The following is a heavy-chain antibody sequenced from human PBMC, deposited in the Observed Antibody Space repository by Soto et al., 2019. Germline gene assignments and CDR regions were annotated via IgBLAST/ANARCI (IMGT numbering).Heavy chain of an antibody. CDR2: ISTYNGNT. CDR1: SYTFTSSG. J-gene: IGHJ4*02. D-gene: IGHD6-19*01. CDR3: ARTVAGYFDY. Sequence: SVKVSFKASSYTFTSSGISWVRQAPGQGPEWMGWISTYNGNTNYAQNLQGRVTMTTDTSTSTAYMELRGLRSDDTAVYYCARTVAGYFDYWGQGTLVTVYS. V-gene: IGHV1-18*01.